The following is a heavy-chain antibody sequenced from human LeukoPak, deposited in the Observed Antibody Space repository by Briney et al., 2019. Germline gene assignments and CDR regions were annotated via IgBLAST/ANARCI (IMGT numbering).Heavy chain of an antibody. CDR3: ARDLGSPAGVDY. CDR2: IYSGGST. Sequence: GGSLRLSCAASGFTFSSYGMHWVRQAPGKGLEWVSVIYSGGSTYYADSVKGRFTISRDNSKNTLCLQMNSLRAEDTAVYYCARDLGSPAGVDYWGQGTLVTVSS. CDR1: GFTFSSYG. J-gene: IGHJ4*02. D-gene: IGHD1-26*01. V-gene: IGHV3-NL1*01.